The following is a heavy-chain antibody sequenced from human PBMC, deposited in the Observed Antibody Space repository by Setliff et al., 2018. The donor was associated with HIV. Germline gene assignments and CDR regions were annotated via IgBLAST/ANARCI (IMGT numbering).Heavy chain of an antibody. D-gene: IGHD3-9*01. CDR3: ARDRRRYDIVTLHYMDV. Sequence: GESLKISCAASGFTFSTFSMNWVRQAPGKGLEWVSSITSSSNYIYYADSVKGRFTISRDNAKNSLYLQMNSLRVEDTAMYYCARDRRRYDIVTLHYMDVWGKGTTVTVSS. V-gene: IGHV3-21*01. J-gene: IGHJ6*03. CDR1: GFTFSTFS. CDR2: ITSSSNYI.